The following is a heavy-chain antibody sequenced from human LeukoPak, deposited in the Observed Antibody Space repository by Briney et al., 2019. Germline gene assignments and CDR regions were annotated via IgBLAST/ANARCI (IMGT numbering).Heavy chain of an antibody. D-gene: IGHD3-10*01. V-gene: IGHV4-34*01. CDR2: INHSGST. Sequence: SETLSLTCAVYGGSFSGYYWSWIRQPPGKGLEWIGEINHSGSTNYNPSLKSRVTISVDTSKNQFSLKLSSVTAADTAVYYCARGYRFGEYLWGQGTLVTVSS. J-gene: IGHJ4*02. CDR1: GGSFSGYY. CDR3: ARGYRFGEYL.